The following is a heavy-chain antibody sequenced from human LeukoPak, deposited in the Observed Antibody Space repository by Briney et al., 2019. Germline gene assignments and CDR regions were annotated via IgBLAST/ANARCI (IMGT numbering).Heavy chain of an antibody. D-gene: IGHD3-22*01. V-gene: IGHV6-1*01. CDR3: ARYYYDSSGYPSYYYYYMDV. Sequence: SQTLSLTRAISGDSVSSNSAAWNWIRQSPSRGLEWLGRTYYRSKWYNDYAVSVKSRITINPDTSKNQVSLQLNSVTPEDTAVYYSARYYYDSSGYPSYYYYYMDVWGKGTTVTVSS. CDR2: TYYRSKWYN. CDR1: GDSVSSNSAA. J-gene: IGHJ6*03.